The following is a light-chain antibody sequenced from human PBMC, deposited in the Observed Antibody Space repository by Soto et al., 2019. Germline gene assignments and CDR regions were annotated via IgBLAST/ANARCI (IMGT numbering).Light chain of an antibody. CDR1: QSISSW. V-gene: IGKV1-5*03. CDR2: QAS. CDR3: QQYDRYPYT. Sequence: DIQMTQSPSSLSASVGDRVTITCRASQSISSWLAWYQQKPGKAPKLLIFQASILESEVPSRFSGSGSGTEFTLTINRLQPDDFAAYYCQQYDRYPYTFGQGTKLEIK. J-gene: IGKJ2*01.